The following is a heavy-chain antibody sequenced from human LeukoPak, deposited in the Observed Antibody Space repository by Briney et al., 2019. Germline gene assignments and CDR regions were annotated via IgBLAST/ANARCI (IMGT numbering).Heavy chain of an antibody. CDR1: GYTLTSYY. D-gene: IGHD6-19*01. V-gene: IGHV1-46*01. Sequence: ASVKVSCKASGYTLTSYYMHWVRQAPGQGLEWMGIINPSGGSTSYAQKFQGRVTMTRDTSTSTVYMELSSLRSEDTAVYYCARDRSAYSSGWTYYYYYMDVWGKGTTVTVSS. CDR3: ARDRSAYSSGWTYYYYYMDV. J-gene: IGHJ6*03. CDR2: INPSGGST.